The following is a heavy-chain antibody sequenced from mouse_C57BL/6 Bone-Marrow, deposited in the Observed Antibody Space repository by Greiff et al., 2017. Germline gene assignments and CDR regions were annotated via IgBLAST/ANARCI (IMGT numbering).Heavy chain of an antibody. D-gene: IGHD2-5*01. CDR2: IYPGSGST. J-gene: IGHJ1*03. V-gene: IGHV1-55*01. CDR3: ARPYYSNYRYFDV. Sequence: VQLQQPGAELVKPGASVKMSCKASGYTFTSYWITWVKQRPGQGLEWIGDIYPGSGSTNYNEKFKSKATLTVATSSSTAYMPLSSLTSEDSAVYYCARPYYSNYRYFDVWGKGTTVTVSS. CDR1: GYTFTSYW.